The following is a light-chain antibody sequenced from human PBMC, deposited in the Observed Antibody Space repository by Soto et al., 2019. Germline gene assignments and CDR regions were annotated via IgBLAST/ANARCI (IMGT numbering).Light chain of an antibody. CDR1: TGAVTSGYY. CDR2: STS. CDR3: LLYYGGAS. V-gene: IGLV7-43*01. Sequence: QTVVTQEPSLTVSPGGTVTLTCASSTGAVTSGYYPNWIQQKPGQATRALIYSTSKTHSWTPARFSGSLIGGKAALTLSGVHPEGEAEYYCLLYYGGASFGGGTKRTVL. J-gene: IGLJ2*01.